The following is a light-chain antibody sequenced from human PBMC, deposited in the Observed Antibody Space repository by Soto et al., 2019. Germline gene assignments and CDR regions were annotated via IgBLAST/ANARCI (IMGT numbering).Light chain of an antibody. CDR1: QSVSSTY. CDR2: GAS. V-gene: IGKV3-20*01. CDR3: QQYGSSPPFT. J-gene: IGKJ2*01. Sequence: IVLTQSPGTLSLSPGERATLSCRASQSVSSTYLGWYQQKPGQAPRLLIYGASSRATDIPDRFSGSGSGTDFTLTISRLEPEDFAVYYCQQYGSSPPFTFGQGTKLEIK.